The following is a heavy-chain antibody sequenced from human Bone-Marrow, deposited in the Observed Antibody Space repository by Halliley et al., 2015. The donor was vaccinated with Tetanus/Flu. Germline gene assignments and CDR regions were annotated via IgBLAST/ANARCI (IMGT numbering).Heavy chain of an antibody. J-gene: IGHJ4*02. D-gene: IGHD6-13*01. CDR2: FYYTGST. Sequence: KGLEWIGYFYYTGSTYYNPSLKSRVTISVDTSNNHFSLELKSVTAADTAVYYCARDVASRFDYWGQGSLVTVSS. V-gene: IGHV4-31*02. CDR3: ARDVASRFDY.